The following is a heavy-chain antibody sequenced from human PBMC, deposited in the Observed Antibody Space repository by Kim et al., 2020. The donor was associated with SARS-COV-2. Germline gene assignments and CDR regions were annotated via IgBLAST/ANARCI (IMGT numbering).Heavy chain of an antibody. D-gene: IGHD3-3*01. V-gene: IGHV1-8*01. Sequence: ASVKVSCKASGYTFTSYDINWVRQATGQGLEWMGWMNPNSGNTGYAQKFQGRVTMTRNTSISTAYMELSSLRSEDTAVYYCVANGDYDFWSGPYYYYGMDVWGQGTTVTVSS. CDR2: MNPNSGNT. CDR3: VANGDYDFWSGPYYYYGMDV. CDR1: GYTFTSYD. J-gene: IGHJ6*02.